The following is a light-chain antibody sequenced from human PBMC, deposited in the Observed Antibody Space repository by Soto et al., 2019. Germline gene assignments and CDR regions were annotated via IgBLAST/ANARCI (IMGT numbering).Light chain of an antibody. CDR3: LQYGSLSWA. CDR1: QSVGSNF. Sequence: EIVLTQSPGTLSLSPGERATLSCRASQSVGSNFLAWYQQKPGQAPRILIFGASGRATGIPDRFSGSWSGTDFTLTISRLEPEDFAVYYSLQYGSLSWAFGQGTK. CDR2: GAS. J-gene: IGKJ1*01. V-gene: IGKV3-20*01.